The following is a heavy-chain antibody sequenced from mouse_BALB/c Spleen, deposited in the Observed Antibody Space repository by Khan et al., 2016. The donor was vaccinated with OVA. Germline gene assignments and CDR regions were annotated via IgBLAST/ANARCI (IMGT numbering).Heavy chain of an antibody. CDR3: ARDGSRYNYAMDY. V-gene: IGHV3-2*02. CDR1: GYSITSDYA. CDR2: ISYSGST. D-gene: IGHD2-3*01. Sequence: EVQLQESGPGLVKPSQSLSLTCTVTGYSITSDYAWNWIRQFPGNQLEWMGYISYSGSTNYNPSLKSRISITLNPSKHQFFLQLNSVTTEDTATYYCARDGSRYNYAMDYWGQGTSVTVSS. J-gene: IGHJ4*01.